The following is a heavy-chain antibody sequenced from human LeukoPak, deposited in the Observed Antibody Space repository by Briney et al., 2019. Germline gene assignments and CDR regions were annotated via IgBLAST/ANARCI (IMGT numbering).Heavy chain of an antibody. D-gene: IGHD3-10*01. CDR3: ARTTTHSYASGILVPEYFDS. V-gene: IGHV4-39*07. Sequence: SETLSLTCTVSGGSISSSSYYWGWIRQPPGKGLEWIGSIYYSGSTYYNPSLKSRVTLSVDTSKKQFFLNLKSVTAADTAVYYCARTTTHSYASGILVPEYFDSWGQGILVTVSS. CDR2: IYYSGST. CDR1: GGSISSSSYY. J-gene: IGHJ4*02.